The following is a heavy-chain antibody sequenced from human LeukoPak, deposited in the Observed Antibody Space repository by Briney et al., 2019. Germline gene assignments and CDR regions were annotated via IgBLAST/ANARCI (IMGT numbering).Heavy chain of an antibody. J-gene: IGHJ4*02. CDR1: GFTFSSYS. CDR3: ARGEGLFDY. CDR2: IYSGGRT. V-gene: IGHV3-53*01. Sequence: GGSLRLSCAASGFTFSSYSMNWVRQAPGKGLEWVSVIYSGGRTHYADSVKGRLTISRDNSKNTLYLQMNSLRAEDTAVYHCARGEGLFDYWGQGTLVTVSS.